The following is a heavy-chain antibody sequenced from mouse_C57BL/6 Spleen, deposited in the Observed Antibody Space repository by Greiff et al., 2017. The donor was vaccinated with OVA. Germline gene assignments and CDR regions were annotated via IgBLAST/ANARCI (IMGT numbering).Heavy chain of an antibody. CDR2: ISYDGSN. CDR3: ARWGYSRAY. J-gene: IGHJ3*01. V-gene: IGHV3-6*01. Sequence: ESGPGLVKPSQSLSLTCSVTGYSITSGYYWNWIRQFPGNKLEWMGYISYDGSNNYNPSLKNRISITRDTSKNQFFLKLNSVTTEDTATYYCARWGYSRAYWGQGTLVTVSA. D-gene: IGHD2-3*01. CDR1: GYSITSGYY.